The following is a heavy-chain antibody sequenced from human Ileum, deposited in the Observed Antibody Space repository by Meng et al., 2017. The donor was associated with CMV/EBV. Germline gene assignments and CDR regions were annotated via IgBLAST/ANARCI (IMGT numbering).Heavy chain of an antibody. CDR1: GFPFSSFA. CDR2: IGGSGFGT. CDR3: AKGGGFCDRATCYTLNFDS. J-gene: IGHJ4*02. V-gene: IGHV3-23*01. Sequence: GGSLRLSCAASGFPFSSFAMNWVRQAPGKGLEWVSGIGGSGFGTYYADSVKGRFTISRDNSKNRMYLQMNSLRDEDTAMYYCAKGGGFCDRATCYTLNFDSWGQGTLVTVSS. D-gene: IGHD2-2*02.